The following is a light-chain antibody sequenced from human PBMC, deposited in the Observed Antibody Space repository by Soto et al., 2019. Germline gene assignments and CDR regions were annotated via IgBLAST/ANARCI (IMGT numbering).Light chain of an antibody. J-gene: IGLJ1*01. Sequence: QSALTQPRSVSGSPGQSVAISCTGTSSDVGGYDYVSWYQQHPGKAPNVIIFDVSKRPSGVPDRFSGSKSGNTASLTISGLQAEDEADCYCCSYAGGPYVFGTGTKLTVL. CDR1: SSDVGGYDY. CDR2: DVS. CDR3: CSYAGGPYV. V-gene: IGLV2-11*01.